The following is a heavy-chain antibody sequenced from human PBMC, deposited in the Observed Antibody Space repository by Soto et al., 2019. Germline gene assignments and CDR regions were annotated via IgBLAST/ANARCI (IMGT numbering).Heavy chain of an antibody. Sequence: SETLSLTCTVSGGSISSYYWSWIRQPPGKGLEWIGYIYYSGSTNYNPSLKSRVTISVDTSKNQFSLKLSSVTAADTAVYYCARRVRDIVVVVAASHDDYYYMDVWGKGTTVTVSS. D-gene: IGHD2-15*01. CDR2: IYYSGST. CDR3: ARRVRDIVVVVAASHDDYYYMDV. V-gene: IGHV4-59*08. J-gene: IGHJ6*03. CDR1: GGSISSYY.